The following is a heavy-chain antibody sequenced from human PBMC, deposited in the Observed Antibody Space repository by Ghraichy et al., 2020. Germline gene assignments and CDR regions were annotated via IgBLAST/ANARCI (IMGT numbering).Heavy chain of an antibody. V-gene: IGHV3-21*01. J-gene: IGHJ4*02. CDR1: GFTFSSYS. D-gene: IGHD2-2*01. Sequence: GGSLRLSCAASGFTFSSYSMNWVRQAPGKGLEWVSSISSSSSYIYYADSVKGRFTISRDNAKNSLYLQMNSLRAEDTAVYYCARTLGYCSSTSCYSDTLFDYWGQGTLVTVSS. CDR2: ISSSSSYI. CDR3: ARTLGYCSSTSCYSDTLFDY.